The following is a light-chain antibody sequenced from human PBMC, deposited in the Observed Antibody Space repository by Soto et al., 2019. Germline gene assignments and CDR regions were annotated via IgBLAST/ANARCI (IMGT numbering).Light chain of an antibody. CDR1: QSVSSN. J-gene: IGKJ1*01. CDR3: QQYNNWSRT. CDR2: GAS. V-gene: IGKV3-15*01. Sequence: EIVMTQSPATLSVSPGERATLSCRASQSVSSNLAWYQQKPGQAPRLLIYGASTRATGIPARFSGSGSGTEFTITISSLQSEDFAVYYCQQYNNWSRTFGQGTKVDIK.